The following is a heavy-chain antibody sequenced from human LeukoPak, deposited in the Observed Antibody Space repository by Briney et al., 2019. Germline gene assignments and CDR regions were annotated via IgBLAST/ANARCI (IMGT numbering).Heavy chain of an antibody. J-gene: IGHJ4*02. Sequence: GGSLRLSCSASGITFNIYTMNWVRQAPGKGLEWVSSITGDTHYKYYADSLKGRFTISRDNAKNSLYLQMNNLRVDDTAIYFCARLLKNDYGDRSAFDYWGLGTLLTVSS. D-gene: IGHD4-17*01. CDR3: ARLLKNDYGDRSAFDY. CDR2: ITGDTHYK. V-gene: IGHV3-21*06. CDR1: GITFNIYT.